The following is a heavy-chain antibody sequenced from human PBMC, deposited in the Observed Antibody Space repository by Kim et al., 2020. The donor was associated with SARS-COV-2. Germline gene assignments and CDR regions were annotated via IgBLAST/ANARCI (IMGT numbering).Heavy chain of an antibody. Sequence: GGSLRLSCAASGFSVNNNYMTWVRQAPGKGLEWVSVIYSSTSTFYADSVKGRFTISRDSSKNMLDLQMDSLRAEDTAVYYCARVGLTGWERSPFDFWGQGTLVTVSS. CDR3: ARVGLTGWERSPFDF. V-gene: IGHV3-53*01. CDR2: IYSSTST. CDR1: GFSVNNNY. D-gene: IGHD6-19*01. J-gene: IGHJ4*02.